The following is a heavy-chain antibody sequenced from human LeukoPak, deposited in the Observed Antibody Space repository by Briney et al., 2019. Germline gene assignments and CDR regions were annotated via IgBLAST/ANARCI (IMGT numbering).Heavy chain of an antibody. CDR3: ARAGGGSASYFAY. Sequence: GGSLRLSCAASGFTFSDYYMSWIRQAPGKGLEWVSYISSSSTYTKYADSVKGRFTIFRDNAKNSLFLQMNSLRAEDTAVYYCARAGGGSASYFAYWGQGALVTVSS. CDR2: ISSSSTYT. J-gene: IGHJ4*02. D-gene: IGHD6-19*01. CDR1: GFTFSDYY. V-gene: IGHV3-11*05.